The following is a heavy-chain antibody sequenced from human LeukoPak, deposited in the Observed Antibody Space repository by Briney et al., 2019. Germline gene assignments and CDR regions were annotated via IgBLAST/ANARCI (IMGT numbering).Heavy chain of an antibody. J-gene: IGHJ4*02. CDR1: GYTFNSHD. Sequence: ASVKVSCKASGYTFNSHDINWVRQATGQGLEWMGWMNPDSGNTGYAQKSQGRVTMTRNTSISTAYMELSSLRSEDTAVYYCARRRGTFGGAGYYFSFWGQGTLVTVSS. V-gene: IGHV1-8*01. CDR2: MNPDSGNT. CDR3: ARRRGTFGGAGYYFSF. D-gene: IGHD3-16*01.